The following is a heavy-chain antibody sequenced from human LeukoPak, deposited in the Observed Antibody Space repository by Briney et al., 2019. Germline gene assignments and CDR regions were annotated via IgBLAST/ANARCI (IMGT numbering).Heavy chain of an antibody. CDR2: IYYSGST. D-gene: IGHD2-15*01. J-gene: IGHJ4*02. CDR3: ARGWRHDY. V-gene: IGHV4-39*07. CDR1: GGSVSSSSYY. Sequence: SETLSPTCTVSGGSVSSSSYYWGWIRQPPGKGLEWIGSIYYSGSTYYSPSLKSRVTISLDTSRNQFSLKLSSVTAADTAVYYCARGWRHDYWGQGTLVTVSS.